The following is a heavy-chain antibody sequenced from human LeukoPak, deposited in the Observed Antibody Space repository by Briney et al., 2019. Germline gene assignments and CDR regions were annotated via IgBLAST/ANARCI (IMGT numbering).Heavy chain of an antibody. Sequence: GGSLRLSCVASGFTFSSYAMNWVRQAPGKGLEWVSGISGSGGGTYYADSVKGRFTISRDNSKNTLYLQMNSLRAEDTAVYYCAKEGGSSWYPYFDYWGQGTLVTVSS. CDR1: GFTFSSYA. D-gene: IGHD6-13*01. CDR3: AKEGGSSWYPYFDY. CDR2: ISGSGGGT. J-gene: IGHJ4*02. V-gene: IGHV3-23*01.